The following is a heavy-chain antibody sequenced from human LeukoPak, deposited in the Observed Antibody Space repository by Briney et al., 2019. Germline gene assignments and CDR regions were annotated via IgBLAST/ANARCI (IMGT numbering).Heavy chain of an antibody. V-gene: IGHV3-23*01. J-gene: IGHJ4*02. CDR1: GFSFSTYA. CDR3: AKAYEGCFDY. Sequence: GGSLRLSRAASGFSFSTYAMNWVRQAPGKRLEWVSSITATGRDTYYALSVKGRITISRDNAKNSLYLQMNSLRAEDTALYYCAKAYEGCFDYWGQGTLVTVSS. D-gene: IGHD5-12*01. CDR2: ITATGRDT.